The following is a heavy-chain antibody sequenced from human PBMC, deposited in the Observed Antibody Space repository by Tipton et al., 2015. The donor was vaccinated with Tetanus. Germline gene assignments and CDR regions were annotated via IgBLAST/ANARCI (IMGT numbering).Heavy chain of an antibody. D-gene: IGHD2-2*01. CDR1: GGSLRGGDYH. V-gene: IGHV4-61*08. J-gene: IGHJ5*02. CDR3: ARGSDIVVVPGVTRADWFDP. Sequence: TLSLTCSVTGGSLRGGDYHWSWIRQPPGKGLEWIGYIYYSGSTNYNPSLKSRVTISVDTSKNQFSLKLTSVTAADTAMYYCARGSDIVVVPGVTRADWFDPWGQGTLVTVSS. CDR2: IYYSGST.